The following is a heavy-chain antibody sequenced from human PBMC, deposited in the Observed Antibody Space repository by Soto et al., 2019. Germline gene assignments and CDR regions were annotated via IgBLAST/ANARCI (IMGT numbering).Heavy chain of an antibody. CDR2: ISYDGGNK. CDR1: NFVFSVYS. Sequence: QLVESGGGVVQPERSLKLSCTASNFVFSVYSLHWVRQAPGKGLEWVALISYDGGNKYYADSVKGRFTISRDNSNNTLYLQMNSLRREDTAVYYCARDKDQYDFWGGTLDSWGQGNRVTVSS. D-gene: IGHD3-3*01. CDR3: ARDKDQYDFWGGTLDS. V-gene: IGHV3-30-3*01. J-gene: IGHJ4*02.